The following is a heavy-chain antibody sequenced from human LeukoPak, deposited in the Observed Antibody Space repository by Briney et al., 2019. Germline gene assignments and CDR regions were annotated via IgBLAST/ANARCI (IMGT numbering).Heavy chain of an antibody. V-gene: IGHV3-48*03. Sequence: PGGSLRLSCAASGFTFSNNEMNWVRQAPGKGLEWVSYISRGGNTIYYSDSVKGRFTISRDTAKNSLYLQMNSLRAEDTAVYYCASNTGYSYGYFDYWGQGTLVTVSS. J-gene: IGHJ4*02. D-gene: IGHD5-18*01. CDR3: ASNTGYSYGYFDY. CDR2: ISRGGNTI. CDR1: GFTFSNNE.